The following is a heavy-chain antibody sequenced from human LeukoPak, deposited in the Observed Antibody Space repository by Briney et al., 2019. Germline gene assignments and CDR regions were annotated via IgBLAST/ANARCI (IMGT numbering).Heavy chain of an antibody. CDR2: IRYDGSNK. D-gene: IGHD4-17*01. V-gene: IGHV3-30*02. CDR1: GFTFSSYG. Sequence: PGGSLRLSCAASGFTFSSYGMHWVRQAPGKGLVWVAFIRYDGSNKYYADSVKGRFTISRDNSKNTLYLQMNSLKTEDAAVYYCTTDLQDGDYVTDYWGQGTLVTVSS. CDR3: TTDLQDGDYVTDY. J-gene: IGHJ4*02.